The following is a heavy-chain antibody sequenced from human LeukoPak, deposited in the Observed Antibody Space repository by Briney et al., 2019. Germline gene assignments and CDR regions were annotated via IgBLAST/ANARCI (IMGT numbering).Heavy chain of an antibody. CDR3: AREHSSSWSDDYFDY. J-gene: IGHJ4*02. CDR2: IKQDGSAK. D-gene: IGHD6-13*01. Sequence: GGSLRLSCAASGFTFSSSWMTWVRQAPGKGLEWAADIKQDGSAKNYVDSVKGRFTISRDNAKNSLYLQMNSLRAEDTAVYYCAREHSSSWSDDYFDYWGQGTLVTVSS. CDR1: GFTFSSSW. V-gene: IGHV3-7*01.